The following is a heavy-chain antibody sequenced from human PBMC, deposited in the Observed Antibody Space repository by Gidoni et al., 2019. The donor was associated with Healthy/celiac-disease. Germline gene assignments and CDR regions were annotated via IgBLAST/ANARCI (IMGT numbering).Heavy chain of an antibody. V-gene: IGHV1-69*06. CDR1: GGTFSSYA. J-gene: IGHJ6*02. CDR2: IIPIFGTA. CDR3: ARDYGGNVDAYYYYGMDV. Sequence: QVQLVQSGAEVKKPGSSVKVSCKASGGTFSSYAISWVRQAPGQGLEWMGGIIPIFGTANYAQKFQGRVTITADKSMSTAYMELSSLRSEDTAVYYCARDYGGNVDAYYYYGMDVWGQGTTVTVSS. D-gene: IGHD4-17*01.